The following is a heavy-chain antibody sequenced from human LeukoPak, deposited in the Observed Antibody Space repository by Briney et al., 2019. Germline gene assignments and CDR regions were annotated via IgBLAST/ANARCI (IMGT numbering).Heavy chain of an antibody. J-gene: IGHJ6*02. D-gene: IGHD5-24*01. CDR2: IYFSGTI. CDR1: GVSISPYY. V-gene: IGHV4-59*01. Sequence: SETLSLTCSVSGVSISPYYWSWMRQPPGKGLEWIGHIYFSGTINYNPSHKSRVTISVDTSKNQFSLRVSSVTAADTAVYYCARLVSDGWKYYYGMDVWGQGTKVTVSS. CDR3: ARLVSDGWKYYYGMDV.